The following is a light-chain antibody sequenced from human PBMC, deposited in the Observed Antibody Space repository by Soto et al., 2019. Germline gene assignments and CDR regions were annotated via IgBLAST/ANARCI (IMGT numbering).Light chain of an antibody. CDR1: QSISNF. Sequence: DIQMTQSPSSLSASVGDRVTITCRASQSISNFLNWYQHKPGKAPNLLIYGASSLQSGVPSRFSGSVSGTDFTLTISSLQPEDFATYYCQQSYNTLMYTFGQGTKLEIK. CDR2: GAS. CDR3: QQSYNTLMYT. J-gene: IGKJ2*01. V-gene: IGKV1-39*01.